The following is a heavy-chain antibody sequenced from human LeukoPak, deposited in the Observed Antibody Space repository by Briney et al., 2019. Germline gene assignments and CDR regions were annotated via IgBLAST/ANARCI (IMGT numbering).Heavy chain of an antibody. CDR3: ARDDGSYYDSSGFDY. CDR1: GFTFSSYA. V-gene: IGHV3-30*04. Sequence: GGSLRLSCAASGFTFSSYAMHWVRQAPGKGLEWVAVISYDGSNKYYADSVKGRFTISRDNAKNSLYLQMNSLRAEDTAVYYCARDDGSYYDSSGFDYWGQGTLVTVSS. CDR2: ISYDGSNK. D-gene: IGHD3-22*01. J-gene: IGHJ4*02.